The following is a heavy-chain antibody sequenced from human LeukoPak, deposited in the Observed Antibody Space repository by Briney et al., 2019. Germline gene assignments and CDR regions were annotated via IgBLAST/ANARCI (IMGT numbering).Heavy chain of an antibody. CDR3: ARAVGFLEWLPRMGGYYYYYMDV. Sequence: SETLSLTCTVSGGSISSYYWSWIRQPPGKGLEWIGYIYYSGSTNYNSSLKSRVTISVDTSKNQFSLKLSSVTAADTAVYYCARAVGFLEWLPRMGGYYYYYMDVWGKGTTVTVSS. J-gene: IGHJ6*03. V-gene: IGHV4-59*01. CDR2: IYYSGST. CDR1: GGSISSYY. D-gene: IGHD3-3*02.